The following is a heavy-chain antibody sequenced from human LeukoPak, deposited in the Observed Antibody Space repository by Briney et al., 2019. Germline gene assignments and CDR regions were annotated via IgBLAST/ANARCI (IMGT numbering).Heavy chain of an antibody. Sequence: SQTLPLTCAISGDSVSSNSAAWNWIRQSPSRGLEWLGRTYYRPKWYNDYAVSVKSRITINPDTSKNQFSLQLNSVTPEDTAVYYCARDHDILTGAVYYYYYGMDVWGQGTTVTVSS. V-gene: IGHV6-1*01. D-gene: IGHD3-9*01. J-gene: IGHJ6*02. CDR2: TYYRPKWYN. CDR1: GDSVSSNSAA. CDR3: ARDHDILTGAVYYYYYGMDV.